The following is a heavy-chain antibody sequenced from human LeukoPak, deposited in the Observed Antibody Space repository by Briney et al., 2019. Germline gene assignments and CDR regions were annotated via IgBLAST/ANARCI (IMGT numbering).Heavy chain of an antibody. Sequence: GGSLRLSCAASGFTFSSYAMSWVRQAPGKGLEWVSAISGSGGSTYYADSVKGRFTISRDNSKSTLYLQMNSLRAEDTAVYYCAKSQGRSGSSDDYWGQGTLVTVSS. CDR3: AKSQGRSGSSDDY. CDR1: GFTFSSYA. V-gene: IGHV3-23*01. J-gene: IGHJ4*02. D-gene: IGHD6-6*01. CDR2: ISGSGGST.